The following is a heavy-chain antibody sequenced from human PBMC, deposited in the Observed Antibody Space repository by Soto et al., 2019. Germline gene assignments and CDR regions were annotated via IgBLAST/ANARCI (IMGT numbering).Heavy chain of an antibody. CDR3: ARGAVGARGAFDI. Sequence: SETLSLTCAVSGYSISSGYYWGWIRQPPGKGLEWIGSIYHSGSTYYNPSLKSRVTISVDTSKNQFSLKLSSVTAADTAVYYCARGAVGARGAFDILGQGTMVTGS. CDR1: GYSISSGYY. J-gene: IGHJ3*02. CDR2: IYHSGST. V-gene: IGHV4-38-2*01. D-gene: IGHD1-26*01.